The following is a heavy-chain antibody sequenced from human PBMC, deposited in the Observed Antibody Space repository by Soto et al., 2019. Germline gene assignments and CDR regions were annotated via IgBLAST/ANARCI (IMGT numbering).Heavy chain of an antibody. J-gene: IGHJ4*02. D-gene: IGHD5-12*01. V-gene: IGHV4-4*02. CDR2: IFPTGTT. CDR1: GDSIYRNYW. Sequence: SETLSLTCGISGDSIYRNYWWSWVRQPPGKGLEWIGEIFPTGTTNYNPSLKSRLTMSVDKSKKEVSLKLNSVTAADTAVYFCARSAGYGVVGEYWGQGAGVTVSS. CDR3: ARSAGYGVVGEY.